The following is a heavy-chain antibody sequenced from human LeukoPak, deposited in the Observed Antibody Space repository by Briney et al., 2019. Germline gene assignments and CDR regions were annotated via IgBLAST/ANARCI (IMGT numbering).Heavy chain of an antibody. V-gene: IGHV3-74*01. CDR1: GFTFSSYW. J-gene: IGHJ5*02. CDR3: ARSTIRLNWFDP. D-gene: IGHD3-3*01. CDR2: INSDGSST. Sequence: GGSLRLSCAASGFTFSSYWMHWVRQAPGKGLVWVSGINSDGSSTTYADSVKGRFTISRDNAKNTLYLQMTSLRADDTAVYYCARSTIRLNWFDPWGQGTLVTVSS.